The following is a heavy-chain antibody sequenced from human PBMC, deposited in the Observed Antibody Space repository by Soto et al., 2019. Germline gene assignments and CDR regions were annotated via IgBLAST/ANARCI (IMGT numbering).Heavy chain of an antibody. CDR2: ISGSGGST. CDR3: AKDLTSLYYYGSWSPFNYSYGMDV. CDR1: GFTFSSYA. J-gene: IGHJ6*02. V-gene: IGHV3-23*01. D-gene: IGHD3-10*01. Sequence: GGSLRLSCAASGFTFSSYAMHWVRQAPGKGLEWVSAISGSGGSTYYADSVKGRFTISRDNSKNTLYLQMNSLRAEDTAVYYCAKDLTSLYYYGSWSPFNYSYGMDVWGQGTTVT.